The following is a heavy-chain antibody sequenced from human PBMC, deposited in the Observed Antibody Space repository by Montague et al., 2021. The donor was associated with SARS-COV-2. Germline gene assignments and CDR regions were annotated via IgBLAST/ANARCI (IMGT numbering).Heavy chain of an antibody. CDR1: GFSLSTSGMC. V-gene: IGHV2-70*11. D-gene: IGHD6-13*01. Sequence: PALVKPTQTLTLTCTFSGFSLSTSGMCVSWIRQPPGKALEWLARIDWDDDKYYSTSLKTRLTISKDTSKHQVVLTMTNMDPVDTATYYSAREIAAAGPALDYWGQGTLVTVSS. CDR3: AREIAAAGPALDY. CDR2: IDWDDDK. J-gene: IGHJ4*02.